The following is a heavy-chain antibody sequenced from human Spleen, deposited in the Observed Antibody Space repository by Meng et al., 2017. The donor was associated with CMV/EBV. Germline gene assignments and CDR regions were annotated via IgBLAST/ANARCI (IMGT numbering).Heavy chain of an antibody. CDR3: ARGGPPKIVGATSYYFDY. J-gene: IGHJ4*02. CDR2: INWNGGST. V-gene: IGHV3-20*04. Sequence: GESLKISCAASGFTFSSYWMHWVRQAPGKGLEWVSGINWNGGSTGYADSVKGRFTISRDNAKNSLYLQMNSLRAEDTALYYCARGGPPKIVGATSYYFDYWGQGTLVTVSS. D-gene: IGHD1-26*01. CDR1: GFTFSSYW.